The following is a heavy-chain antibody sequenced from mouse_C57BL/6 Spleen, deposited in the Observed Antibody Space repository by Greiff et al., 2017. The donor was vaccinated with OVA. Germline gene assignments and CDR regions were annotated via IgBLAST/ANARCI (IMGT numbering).Heavy chain of an antibody. D-gene: IGHD4-1*01. J-gene: IGHJ1*03. V-gene: IGHV1-52*01. CDR3: ARVDWANWYFDV. CDR1: GYTFTSYW. CDR2: IDPSDSET. Sequence: QVQLQQPGAELVRPGSSVKLSCKASGYTFTSYWMHWVKQRPIQGLEWIGNIDPSDSETHYNQKFKDKATLTVDKSSSTAYMQLSSLTSEDSAVYDGARVDWANWYFDVWGTGTTVTVSS.